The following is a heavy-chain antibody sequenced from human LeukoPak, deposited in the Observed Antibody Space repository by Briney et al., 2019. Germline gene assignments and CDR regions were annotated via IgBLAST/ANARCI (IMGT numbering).Heavy chain of an antibody. J-gene: IGHJ4*02. CDR2: ISSNSRYI. CDR1: GFTFSNVG. Sequence: GGSLRLSCAASGFTFSNVGMNWVRQAPGKGLEWVSSISSNSRYIYYADSVKGRFTISRDNAENSLYLQMNSLRAEDSAVYYCTRKYYDFWSGFFTADYWFDYWGQGTLVTVSS. CDR3: TRKYYDFWSGFFTADYWFDY. D-gene: IGHD3-3*01. V-gene: IGHV3-21*01.